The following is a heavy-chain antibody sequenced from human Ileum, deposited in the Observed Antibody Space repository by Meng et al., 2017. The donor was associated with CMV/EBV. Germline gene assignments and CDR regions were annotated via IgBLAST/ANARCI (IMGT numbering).Heavy chain of an antibody. D-gene: IGHD2-2*02. V-gene: IGHV4-34*01. J-gene: IGHJ6*02. CDR3: ARTSPAAIRGWYYYGMDV. Sequence: SETLSLTCAVYGGSFSGYYWSWIRQPPGKGLEWIGEINHSGSTNYNPSLKSRVTISVDTSKNQFSLKLSSVTAADTAVYYCARTSPAAIRGWYYYGMDVWGQGSTVTVSS. CDR1: GGSFSGYY. CDR2: INHSGST.